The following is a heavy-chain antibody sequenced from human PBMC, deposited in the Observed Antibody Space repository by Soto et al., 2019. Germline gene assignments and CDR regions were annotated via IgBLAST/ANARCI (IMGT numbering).Heavy chain of an antibody. CDR1: GGTFSSYT. CDR2: IIPLFGTA. V-gene: IGHV1-69*01. Sequence: QVQLVQSGAEVRKPGSSVKVSCKASGGTFSSYTFSWVRQAPGQGLEWMGGIIPLFGTANYAQRFQGRVTITADESTSTAYMELSSLTSEDTAVYFCAKTRLATRPDFSGDLLTYYYYGLDVWGQGTTVTVSS. CDR3: AKTRLATRPDFSGDLLTYYYYGLDV. D-gene: IGHD6-6*01. J-gene: IGHJ6*02.